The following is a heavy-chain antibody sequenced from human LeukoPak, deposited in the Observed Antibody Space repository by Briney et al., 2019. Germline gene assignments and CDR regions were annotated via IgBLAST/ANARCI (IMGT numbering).Heavy chain of an antibody. CDR2: MNPNSGNT. V-gene: IGHV1-8*01. J-gene: IGHJ6*02. CDR3: ARVGFDSGWYGYYYYYGMDV. CDR1: GYTFTSYD. D-gene: IGHD6-19*01. Sequence: ASVKVSCKASGYTFTSYDINWVRQATGQGLEWMGWMNPNSGNTGYAQKFQGRVTMTRNTSISTAYVELSSLRSEDTAVYYCARVGFDSGWYGYYYYYGMDVWGQGTTVTVSS.